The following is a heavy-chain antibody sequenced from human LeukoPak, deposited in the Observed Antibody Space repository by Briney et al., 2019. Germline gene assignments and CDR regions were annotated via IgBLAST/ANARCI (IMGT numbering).Heavy chain of an antibody. CDR3: ARAGGGYNLDY. D-gene: IGHD5-18*01. V-gene: IGHV4-59*11. CDR1: GGSISSHY. Sequence: SSETLSLTCTVSGGSISSHYWSWIRQSPGKGLEWIGYIYDSGSTNYNPSLKSRVTISVATSKNQFSLKLSSATAADTAVYYCARAGGGYNLDYWGQGILVTVSS. J-gene: IGHJ4*02. CDR2: IYDSGST.